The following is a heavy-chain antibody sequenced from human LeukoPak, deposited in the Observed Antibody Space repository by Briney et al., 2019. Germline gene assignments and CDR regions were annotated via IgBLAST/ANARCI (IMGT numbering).Heavy chain of an antibody. Sequence: KPSETLSLTCSVSGGSISGSNYYWGWIRQPPGKGLEWIGSIYHSGNTYYNSSLKSRVTMSVDTSKNQFSLKLRSVTAADTAVYYCARHQYGMNVWGQGTTVTVSS. V-gene: IGHV4-39*01. CDR2: IYHSGNT. J-gene: IGHJ6*02. CDR1: GGSISGSNYY. CDR3: ARHQYGMNV.